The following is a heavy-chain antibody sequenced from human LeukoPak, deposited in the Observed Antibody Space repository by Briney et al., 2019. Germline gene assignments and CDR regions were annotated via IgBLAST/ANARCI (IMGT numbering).Heavy chain of an antibody. J-gene: IGHJ4*02. CDR1: GYTFTGYY. Sequence: ASVKVSCKASGYTFTGYYMHWVRQAPGQGLEWMGWINPNSGGTNYAQKFQGRVTMTRDTSISTAYMELSRLRSDDTAVYYCAKPDSSGPGVDYWGQGTLVTVSS. CDR3: AKPDSSGPGVDY. CDR2: INPNSGGT. D-gene: IGHD3-22*01. V-gene: IGHV1-2*02.